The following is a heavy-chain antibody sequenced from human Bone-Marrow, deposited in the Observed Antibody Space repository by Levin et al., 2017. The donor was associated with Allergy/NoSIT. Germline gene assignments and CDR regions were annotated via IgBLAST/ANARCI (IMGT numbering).Heavy chain of an antibody. J-gene: IGHJ4*02. CDR2: ISGSGGST. D-gene: IGHD1-26*01. Sequence: GGSLRLSCAASGFTFSSYAMSWVRQAPGKGLEWVSAISGSGGSTYYADSVKGRFTISRDNSKNTLYLQMNSLRAEDTAVYYCGSVIRSWGPGGFDYWGQGTLVTVSS. CDR1: GFTFSSYA. V-gene: IGHV3-23*01. CDR3: GSVIRSWGPGGFDY.